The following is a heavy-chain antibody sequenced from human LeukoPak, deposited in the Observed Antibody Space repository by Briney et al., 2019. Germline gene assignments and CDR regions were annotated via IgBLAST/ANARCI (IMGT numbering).Heavy chain of an antibody. V-gene: IGHV4-38-2*01. D-gene: IGHD2-2*02. CDR2: IYDSGST. J-gene: IGHJ6*03. CDR1: GYSISSGYY. CDR3: ASTRYCSSTSCYTGYYYYYYMDD. Sequence: PSETLSLTCAVSGYSISSGYYWGWIRQPPGKGLEWIGSIYDSGSTYYNPSLKSRVTISVDTSKNQFSLKLSSVTAADTAVYYCASTRYCSSTSCYTGYYYYYYMDDWGKGTTVTVSS.